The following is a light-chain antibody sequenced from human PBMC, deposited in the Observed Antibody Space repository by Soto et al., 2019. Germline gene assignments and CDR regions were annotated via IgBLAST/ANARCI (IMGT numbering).Light chain of an antibody. V-gene: IGKV3-20*01. CDR1: QSVGNNY. Sequence: EIVLTQSPGTLSLSPGERATLSCRASQSVGNNYLAWYQKKPGQAPRRLIYDASVRATGIPDRFSGSGSGTDFTLTISRLEPEDFAVYYCQQCASPPITFGQGTRLDIK. J-gene: IGKJ5*01. CDR3: QQCASPPIT. CDR2: DAS.